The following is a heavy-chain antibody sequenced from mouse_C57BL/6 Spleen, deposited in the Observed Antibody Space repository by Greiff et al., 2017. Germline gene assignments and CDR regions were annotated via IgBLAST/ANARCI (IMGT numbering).Heavy chain of an antibody. V-gene: IGHV5-6*01. CDR2: ISSGGSYT. CDR1: GFTFSSYG. CDR3: ARLQLGRDAMDY. Sequence: EVKLVESGGDLVKPGGSLKLSCAASGFTFSSYGMSWVRQTPDKRLEWVATISSGGSYTYYPDSVKGRFTISRDNAKNTLYLQMSSLKSEDTAMYYCARLQLGRDAMDYWGQGTSVTVSS. D-gene: IGHD4-1*02. J-gene: IGHJ4*01.